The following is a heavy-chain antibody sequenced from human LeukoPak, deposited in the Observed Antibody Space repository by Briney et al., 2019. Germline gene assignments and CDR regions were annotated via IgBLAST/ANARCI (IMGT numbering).Heavy chain of an antibody. Sequence: SETLSLTCTVSGGSISSYYWSWIRQPPGKGLEWIGYIYYSGSTNYNPPLKSRVTISVDTSKNQFSLKLSSVTAADTAVYYCARERGIVGATTADYWGQGTLVTVSS. J-gene: IGHJ4*02. CDR1: GGSISSYY. V-gene: IGHV4-59*01. CDR3: ARERGIVGATTADY. CDR2: IYYSGST. D-gene: IGHD1-26*01.